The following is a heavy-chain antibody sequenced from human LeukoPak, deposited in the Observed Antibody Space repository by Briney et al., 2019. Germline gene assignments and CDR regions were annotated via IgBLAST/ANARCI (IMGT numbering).Heavy chain of an antibody. CDR3: ARDRGWEVLDF. D-gene: IGHD1-26*01. J-gene: IGHJ4*02. V-gene: IGHV4-61*01. Sequence: PSETLSLTCTVSGGSVSRGYYYWSWIRQSPGKGLEWIGNIYYSGSTNYNPSLKSRVTISSDTSKNQFSLKLSSVTAADTAVYLCARDRGWEVLDFWGQGTLVTVSS. CDR1: GGSVSRGYYY. CDR2: IYYSGST.